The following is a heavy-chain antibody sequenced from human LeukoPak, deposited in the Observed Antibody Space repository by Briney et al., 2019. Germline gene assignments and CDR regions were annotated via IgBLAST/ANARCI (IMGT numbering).Heavy chain of an antibody. CDR3: ARLQSANHDNGYYTGGFYYMDV. J-gene: IGHJ6*03. CDR2: ISYTGST. Sequence: SETLSLTCSVSGGSMSNNYWGWIRQPPGKGLEWIGYISYTGSTSYTPSLKSRVTIFLETPRSQFSLEVSSVIAADTAVYYCARLQSANHDNGYYTGGFYYMDVWGKGTTVTVS. V-gene: IGHV4-59*08. D-gene: IGHD4-17*01. CDR1: GGSMSNNY.